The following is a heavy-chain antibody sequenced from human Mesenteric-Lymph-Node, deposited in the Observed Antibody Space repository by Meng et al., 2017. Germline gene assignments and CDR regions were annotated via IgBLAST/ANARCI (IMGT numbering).Heavy chain of an antibody. CDR1: CGSFSICY. D-gene: IGHD3-22*01. Sequence: GLLKQSVTPAPTSAVYCGSFSICYSSWLRHPPGRGLVWFGEINNTGTTNSTQSLKIRVTIVLDKAKYHLSLKLHSVTAAATDVYYCASLKDYDATGYYNFESWGQGTLVTVSS. V-gene: IGHV4-34*01. CDR3: ASLKDYDATGYYNFES. CDR2: INNTGTT. J-gene: IGHJ4*02.